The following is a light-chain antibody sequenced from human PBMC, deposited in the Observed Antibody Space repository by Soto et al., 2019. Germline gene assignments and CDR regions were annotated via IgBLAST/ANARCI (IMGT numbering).Light chain of an antibody. CDR1: SSDVGGYQY. Sequence: ALTQPPSASGSPGQSVTISCTGTSSDVGGYQYVSWYQQYPGKAPKLMIYAVNKRPSGVPDRFSGSRSGNTASLTVSGLQAEDEADYYCSSYEGSNNYVFGTGTKVTVL. V-gene: IGLV2-8*01. CDR3: SSYEGSNNYV. J-gene: IGLJ1*01. CDR2: AVN.